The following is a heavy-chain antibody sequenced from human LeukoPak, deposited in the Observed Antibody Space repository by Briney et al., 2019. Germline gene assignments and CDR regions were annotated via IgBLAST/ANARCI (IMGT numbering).Heavy chain of an antibody. CDR2: ISDDESNK. Sequence: PGRSLRLSCVASGFTLTNYAMHWVRQAPGKGLEWVAVISDDESNKYYGDSVKGRLTISRDKSKNTLYPQMNSLRTEDTAVYYCARGDYGTYGYFQHWGQGTLVTVSS. V-gene: IGHV3-30-3*01. CDR1: GFTLTNYA. CDR3: ARGDYGTYGYFQH. J-gene: IGHJ1*01. D-gene: IGHD4-11*01.